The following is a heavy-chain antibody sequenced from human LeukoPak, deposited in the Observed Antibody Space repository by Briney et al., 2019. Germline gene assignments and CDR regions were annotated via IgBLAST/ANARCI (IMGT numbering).Heavy chain of an antibody. D-gene: IGHD4-23*01. V-gene: IGHV3-7*01. CDR1: GFTLTSFW. J-gene: IGHJ6*04. CDR2: IKEDGSEE. CDR3: ARDRFGGMDV. Sequence: GGSLRLSCAASGFTLTSFWMSWVRQAPGKGLEWVANIKEDGSEEYYVDSVRGRFTISRDDAKNSVYLQMNSLRAEDSAVYYCARDRFGGMDVWGKGTSVTVSS.